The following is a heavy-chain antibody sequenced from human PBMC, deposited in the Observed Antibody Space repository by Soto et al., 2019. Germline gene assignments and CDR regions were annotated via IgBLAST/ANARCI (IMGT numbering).Heavy chain of an antibody. D-gene: IGHD1-7*01. CDR2: INAGNGNT. Sequence: GASVKVSCKACGYTFTSYAMHWVRQAPGQRLEWMGWINAGNGNTKYSQKFQGRVTITRDTSASTAYMELSSLRSEDTAVYYCARDLFELDLSYYYYGMDVWGQGTTVTVSS. V-gene: IGHV1-3*01. J-gene: IGHJ6*02. CDR1: GYTFTSYA. CDR3: ARDLFELDLSYYYYGMDV.